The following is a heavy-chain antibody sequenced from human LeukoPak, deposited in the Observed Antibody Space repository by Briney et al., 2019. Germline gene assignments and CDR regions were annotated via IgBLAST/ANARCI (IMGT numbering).Heavy chain of an antibody. J-gene: IGHJ6*04. V-gene: IGHV3-30-3*01. CDR1: GFTFSSYA. CDR3: ARDFHTMAREPYGMDV. CDR2: ISYDGSNK. D-gene: IGHD3-10*01. Sequence: PGGSLRLSCAASGFTFSSYAMHWVRQAPGKGLEWVAVISYDGSNKYYADSVKGRFTISRDNSKNTLYLQMNSLRAEDTAVYYCARDFHTMAREPYGMDVWGKGTTVTVSS.